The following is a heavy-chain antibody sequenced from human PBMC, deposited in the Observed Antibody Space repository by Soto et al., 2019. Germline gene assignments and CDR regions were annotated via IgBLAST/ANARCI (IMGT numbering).Heavy chain of an antibody. CDR2: IYPGDSDT. V-gene: IGHV5-51*01. Sequence: PGESLKISCHGSGYSFANYWIAWVRQMPGKGLEWVGVIYPGDSDTRYSPSFRGQVTISADKSISHVYLQWSSLKASDTAMYYCARNRLRQHYYGMDVWGQGTTVTVSS. D-gene: IGHD5-12*01. J-gene: IGHJ6*02. CDR1: GYSFANYW. CDR3: ARNRLRQHYYGMDV.